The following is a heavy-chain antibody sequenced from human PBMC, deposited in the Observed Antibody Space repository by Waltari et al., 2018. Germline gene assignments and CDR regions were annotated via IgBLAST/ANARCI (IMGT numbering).Heavy chain of an antibody. D-gene: IGHD3-3*01. Sequence: QVQLVQSGAEVKKPGASVKVSCKVSGYTLTELSMHWVRQAPGKGLEWMGGFDPEDGETIYAHKFQGRVTMTEDTSTDTAYMELSSLRSEDTAVYYCATATITSCGVVISYYFDYWGQGTLVTVSS. J-gene: IGHJ4*02. V-gene: IGHV1-24*01. CDR1: GYTLTELS. CDR3: ATATITSCGVVISYYFDY. CDR2: FDPEDGET.